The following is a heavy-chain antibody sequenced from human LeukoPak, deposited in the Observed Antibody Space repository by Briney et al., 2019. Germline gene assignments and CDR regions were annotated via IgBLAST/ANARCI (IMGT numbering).Heavy chain of an antibody. D-gene: IGHD3-10*01. J-gene: IGHJ4*02. CDR3: TTDLGLTMIRGVIVY. CDR1: GFTFTNAW. V-gene: IGHV3-15*01. Sequence: GGSLRLSCAASGFTFTNAWMSWVRQAPGKGLEWVGRIKSKGDGETIDNAAPVKGRFTMSRDDSKATLYLQMNSLRAEDTAVYYCTTDLGLTMIRGVIVYWGQGALVTVSS. CDR2: IKSKGDGETI.